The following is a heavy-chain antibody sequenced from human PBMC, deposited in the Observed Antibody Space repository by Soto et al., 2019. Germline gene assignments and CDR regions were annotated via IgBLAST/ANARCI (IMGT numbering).Heavy chain of an antibody. J-gene: IGHJ4*02. CDR1: GYTFSSYH. V-gene: IGHV1-18*01. CDR2: ISAYNGNT. Sequence: QIQLVQSGAEVKKPGASVKVSCKASGYTFSSYHITWVRQAPGQGLEWMGWISAYNGNTNYAQNLQGRVTMTTDPSTSTAYMEPRSPRSDDTAVYYCARDLPPVDYWGQGTLVTVSS. CDR3: ARDLPPVDY.